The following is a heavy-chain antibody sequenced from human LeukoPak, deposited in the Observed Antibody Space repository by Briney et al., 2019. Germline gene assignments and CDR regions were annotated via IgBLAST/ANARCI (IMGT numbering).Heavy chain of an antibody. D-gene: IGHD6-13*01. V-gene: IGHV4-4*07. CDR2: IYTSGST. CDR1: GGSISSYY. CDR3: ARGVAAAGTGGDYFAY. J-gene: IGHJ4*02. Sequence: SETLSLTCTVSGGSISSYYWSWIRQTAGKGLECIARIYTSGSTNYNPSLKSRVTISVDKSKNQFSLKLSSVTAADTAVYYCARGVAAAGTGGDYFAYWGQGTLVTVSS.